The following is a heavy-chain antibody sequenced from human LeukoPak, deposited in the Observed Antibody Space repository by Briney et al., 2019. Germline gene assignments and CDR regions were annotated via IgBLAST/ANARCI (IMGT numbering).Heavy chain of an antibody. V-gene: IGHV4-39*07. CDR3: GRSGSYVGEFGYYYYGMDV. Sequence: SETLSLTCTVSGGSTSSGSYYWAWIRQPPGKGLEWIGSIYYSGSTYYNPSLKSRVIISADTSKNQFSLKLSTVTAADTAVYYCGRSGSYVGEFGYYYYGMDVWGQGTTVTVSS. CDR1: GGSTSSGSYY. D-gene: IGHD1-26*01. J-gene: IGHJ6*02. CDR2: IYYSGST.